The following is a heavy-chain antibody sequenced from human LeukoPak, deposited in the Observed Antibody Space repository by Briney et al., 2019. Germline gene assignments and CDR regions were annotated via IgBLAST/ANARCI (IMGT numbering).Heavy chain of an antibody. CDR1: GLTVTNNY. J-gene: IGHJ4*02. Sequence: GGSLRFSCAASGLTVTNNYRHWVRQPPGKGPEWISILYSDGDTKYADSVKGRFTFSRDSSRNTLYLQMNGLRAEDTAVYYCTYGDYPLTYWGQGTLVSVSS. D-gene: IGHD4-17*01. CDR2: LYSDGDT. V-gene: IGHV3-66*01. CDR3: TYGDYPLTY.